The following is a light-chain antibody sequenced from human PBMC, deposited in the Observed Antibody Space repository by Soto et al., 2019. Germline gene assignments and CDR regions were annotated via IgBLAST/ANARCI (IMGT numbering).Light chain of an antibody. CDR1: QNINSY. J-gene: IGKJ2*01. CDR2: GAS. CDR3: QQTNNYPYT. Sequence: DIQMTQSPSSLSASVGDRVTITCRASQNINSYLNWYQQEPGKAPKLLIYGASSLQSGVPSRFSGSGSGTDSTLTISSLQPEDFATYYCQQTNNYPYTFGQGTKLEIK. V-gene: IGKV1-39*01.